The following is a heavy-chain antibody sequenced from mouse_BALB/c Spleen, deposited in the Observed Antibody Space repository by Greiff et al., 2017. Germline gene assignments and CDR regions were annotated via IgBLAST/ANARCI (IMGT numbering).Heavy chain of an antibody. CDR2: ISSGGSYT. J-gene: IGHJ3*01. Sequence: EVKLVQSGGDLVKPGGSLKLSCAASGFTFSSYGMSWVRQTPDKRLEWVATISSGGSYTYSPDSVKGRFTISRDNAKNTLYLQLSSLKSEATAMYYCERHGGCYNWFDYWGEGTPVTVSA. CDR3: ERHGGCYNWFDY. CDR1: GFTFSSYG. V-gene: IGHV5-6*01. D-gene: IGHD1-1*02.